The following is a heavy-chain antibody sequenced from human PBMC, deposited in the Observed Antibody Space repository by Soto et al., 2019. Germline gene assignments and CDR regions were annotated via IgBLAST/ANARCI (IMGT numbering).Heavy chain of an antibody. J-gene: IGHJ6*02. CDR3: ARSRTFTVPRLPNYYYYGMDV. CDR1: GGTFSSYA. Sequence: SVKVSCKASGGTFSSYAISWVRQAPGQGLEWMGGIIPIFGTANYAQKLQGRVTITADESTSTAYMELSSLRSEDTAVYYCARSRTFTVPRLPNYYYYGMDVWGQGTTVTVSS. V-gene: IGHV1-69*13. D-gene: IGHD4-4*01. CDR2: IIPIFGTA.